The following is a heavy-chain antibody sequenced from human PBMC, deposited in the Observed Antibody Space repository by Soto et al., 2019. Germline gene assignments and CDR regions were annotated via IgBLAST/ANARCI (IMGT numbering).Heavy chain of an antibody. CDR2: FDPEDGET. J-gene: IGHJ3*02. V-gene: IGHV1-24*01. CDR1: GYTLTELS. CDR3: ATCSGGSCYRVDI. Sequence: GASEELSCRVSGYTLTELSRHSVRQAPGKGLEWMGGFDPEDGETIYSQKFQGRVTMTEDTSTDTAYMELSSLRSEDTAVYYCATCSGGSCYRVDIWGQGTMVTVSS. D-gene: IGHD2-15*01.